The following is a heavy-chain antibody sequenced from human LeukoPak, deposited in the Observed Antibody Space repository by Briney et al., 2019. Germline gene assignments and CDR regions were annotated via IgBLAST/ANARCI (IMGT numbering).Heavy chain of an antibody. J-gene: IGHJ5*02. CDR3: ARDSQPFCNNGICYTKYNWFDP. CDR1: GFTLSSYE. CDR2: ISSSGGTT. Sequence: PGGSLRLSCAASGFTLSSYEMNWVRQAPGKGLVWVSYISSSGGTTHYADSVKGRFTISRDNAKNSLSLQMNSLRAEDTAIYYCARDSQPFCNNGICYTKYNWFDPWGQGTLVTVSS. V-gene: IGHV3-48*03. D-gene: IGHD2-8*01.